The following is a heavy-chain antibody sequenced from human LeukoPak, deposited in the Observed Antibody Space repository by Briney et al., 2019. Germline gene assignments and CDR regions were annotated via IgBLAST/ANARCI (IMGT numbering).Heavy chain of an antibody. V-gene: IGHV4-34*01. Sequence: SETLSLTCAVYGGSFSGYYWSWIRQPPGKGLEWIGEINHSGSTNYNPSLKSRVTISVDTSKNQFSLKLSSVTAADTAVYYCARAIVVVPAATNWFDPWGQGTQVTVSS. J-gene: IGHJ5*02. CDR3: ARAIVVVPAATNWFDP. D-gene: IGHD2-2*01. CDR2: INHSGST. CDR1: GGSFSGYY.